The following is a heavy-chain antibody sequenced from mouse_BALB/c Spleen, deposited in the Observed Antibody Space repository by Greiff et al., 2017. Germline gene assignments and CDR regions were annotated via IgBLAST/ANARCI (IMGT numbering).Heavy chain of an antibody. CDR3: ARDDYAPDAMDY. V-gene: IGHV2-9*02. Sequence: VKVEESGPGLVAPSQSLSITCTVSGFSLTSYGVHWVRQPPGKGLEWLGVIWAGGSTNYNSALMSRLSISKDNSKSQVFLKMNSLQTDDTAMYYCARDDYAPDAMDYWGQGTSVTVSS. CDR2: IWAGGST. D-gene: IGHD2-4*01. J-gene: IGHJ4*01. CDR1: GFSLTSYG.